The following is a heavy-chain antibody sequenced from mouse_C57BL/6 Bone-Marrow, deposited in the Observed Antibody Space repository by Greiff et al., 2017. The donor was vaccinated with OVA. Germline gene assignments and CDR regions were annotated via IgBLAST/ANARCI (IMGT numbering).Heavy chain of an antibody. Sequence: VKLQQSGAELVKPGASVKLSCTASGFTFNDYYMHWVKQRPEQGLEWIGKIGPGGGDTDYTAKFKGKATLTEDTSSNTAYLKRRSLTSEDTAVYSRKRGGKDPLAYWGQGTLVTVSA. CDR3: KRGGKDPLAY. CDR1: GFTFNDYY. CDR2: IGPGGGDT. V-gene: IGHV14-1*01. J-gene: IGHJ3*01.